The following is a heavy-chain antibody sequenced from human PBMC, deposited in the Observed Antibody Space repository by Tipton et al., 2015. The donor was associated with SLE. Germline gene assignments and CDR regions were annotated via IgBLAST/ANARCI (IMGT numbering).Heavy chain of an antibody. J-gene: IGHJ5*02. CDR3: ARAGGGATRNWFDP. CDR2: IYYSGST. Sequence: TLSLTCTVSGVSISTSTSYLGYWAWIRQPPGKGLEWIGSIYYSGSTYYNPSLKSRVTMSVDTSKNQFFLNLSSVTAADTALYYCARAGGGATRNWFDPWGQGTLVTVSS. CDR1: GVSISTSTSY. V-gene: IGHV4-39*07. D-gene: IGHD1-26*01.